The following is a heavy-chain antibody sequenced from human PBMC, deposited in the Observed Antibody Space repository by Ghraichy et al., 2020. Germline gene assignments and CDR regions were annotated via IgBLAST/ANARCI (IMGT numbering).Heavy chain of an antibody. J-gene: IGHJ3*02. CDR2: ISWKSGSI. V-gene: IGHV3-9*01. CDR3: AKDTGLTGTLAAFDI. Sequence: GGSLRLSCAASGFTFDDYAMHWVRQAPGKGLEWVAGISWKSGSIDYANSVKGRFSISRDNAKNSLYLQMNSLRPEDTALYYCAKDTGLTGTLAAFDIWGRGTMVTVSP. D-gene: IGHD1-20*01. CDR1: GFTFDDYA.